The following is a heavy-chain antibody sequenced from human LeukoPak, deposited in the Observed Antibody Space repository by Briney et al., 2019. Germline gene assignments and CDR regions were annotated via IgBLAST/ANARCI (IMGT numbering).Heavy chain of an antibody. V-gene: IGHV1-2*02. CDR2: INPNSGGT. CDR3: ARESRDTAWSLDL. J-gene: IGHJ4*02. D-gene: IGHD1-1*01. Sequence: WASVNVSFKASGFTFIGYYMHWVRQAPGQGFEGMGWINPNSGGTNFAQKFQGRVTMTRDTSINTVYMELNSLGSDDTAVYYCARESRDTAWSLDLWGQGTLVTVSS. CDR1: GFTFIGYY.